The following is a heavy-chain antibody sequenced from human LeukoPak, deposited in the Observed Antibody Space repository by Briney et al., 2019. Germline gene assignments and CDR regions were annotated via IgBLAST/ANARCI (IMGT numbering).Heavy chain of an antibody. CDR2: INHSGST. CDR3: ARGVQIYSSRSFYYFDY. D-gene: IGHD6-13*01. CDR1: GGSFSGYY. J-gene: IGHJ4*02. Sequence: PSETLSLTCAVYGGSFSGYYWSWIRQPPGKGLEWIGEINHSGSTNYNPSLKSRVTISVDTSKNQFSLKLSSVTAADTAVYHCARGVQIYSSRSFYYFDYWGQGTLVTVSS. V-gene: IGHV4-34*01.